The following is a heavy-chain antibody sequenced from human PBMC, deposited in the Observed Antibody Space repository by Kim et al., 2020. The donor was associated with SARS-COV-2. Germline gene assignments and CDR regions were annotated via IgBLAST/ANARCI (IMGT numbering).Heavy chain of an antibody. CDR1: GFTFSSFG. Sequence: GGSLRLSCATSGFTFSSFGIHWVRQAPGKGLEWVAVISFDGSDKYYTDSVKGRFTISRDNSKNTLYLQMNSLRAEDTAVYYCAKQAGYSSGWYSDYWGQG. J-gene: IGHJ4*02. D-gene: IGHD6-19*01. V-gene: IGHV3-30*18. CDR3: AKQAGYSSGWYSDY. CDR2: ISFDGSDK.